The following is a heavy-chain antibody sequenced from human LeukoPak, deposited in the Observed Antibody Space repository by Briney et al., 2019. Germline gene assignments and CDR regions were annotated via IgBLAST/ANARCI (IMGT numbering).Heavy chain of an antibody. CDR2: IYHSGST. J-gene: IGHJ4*02. Sequence: PSETLSLTCTVSGYSISNGYYWGWIRQPPGNGLEWIGSIYHSGSTYYNPSLKSRVTISVDTSKNQFSLNLSSVTAADTAMYYCARAVGTSRNFFDYWGQGTLVTVSS. V-gene: IGHV4-38-2*02. CDR3: ARAVGTSRNFFDY. D-gene: IGHD4-23*01. CDR1: GYSISNGYY.